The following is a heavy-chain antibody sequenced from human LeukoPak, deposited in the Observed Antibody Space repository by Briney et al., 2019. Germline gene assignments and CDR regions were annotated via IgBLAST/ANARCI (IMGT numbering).Heavy chain of an antibody. CDR1: GFTFSSYD. CDR3: ARGFVLRLGELSPPDY. D-gene: IGHD3-16*02. Sequence: GGSLRLSCAASGFTFSSYDMHWVRQATGKGLEWVSAIGTAGDTYYPGSVKGRFTTSRENAKNSLYLQMNSLRAEDTAVYYCARGFVLRLGELSPPDYWGQGTLVTVSS. CDR2: IGTAGDT. J-gene: IGHJ4*02. V-gene: IGHV3-13*01.